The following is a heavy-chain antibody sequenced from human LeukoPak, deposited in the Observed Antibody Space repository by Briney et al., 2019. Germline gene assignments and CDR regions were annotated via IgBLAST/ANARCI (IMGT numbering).Heavy chain of an antibody. CDR1: GFTFSSYS. J-gene: IGHJ4*02. V-gene: IGHV3-21*01. CDR2: ISSSSSYI. CDR3: ARGDGFLEWLPEPADY. Sequence: GGSLRLSCAASGFTFSSYSMNWVRQAPGKGLEWVSSISSSSSYIYYADSVKGRFTISRDNAKNSLYLQMNSLRAEDTAVYYCARGDGFLEWLPEPADYSCQGTLVTVSS. D-gene: IGHD3-3*01.